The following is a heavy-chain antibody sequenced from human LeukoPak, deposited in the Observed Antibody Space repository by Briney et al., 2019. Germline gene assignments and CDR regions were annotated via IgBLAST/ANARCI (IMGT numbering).Heavy chain of an antibody. CDR3: TRWARYCSGGSCYSWFDP. D-gene: IGHD2-15*01. CDR2: MKLDGSEE. Sequence: GGSLRLSCAASGFTFSSYWMSWVRQAPGKGLEWVANMKLDGSEEYYVDSVKGRFTTSRDNAKNSLYLQMNSLRVDDTAVYYCTRWARYCSGGSCYSWFDPWGQGTLVTVSS. V-gene: IGHV3-7*01. J-gene: IGHJ5*02. CDR1: GFTFSSYW.